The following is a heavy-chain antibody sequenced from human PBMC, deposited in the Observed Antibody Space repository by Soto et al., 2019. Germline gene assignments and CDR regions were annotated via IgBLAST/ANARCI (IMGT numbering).Heavy chain of an antibody. J-gene: IGHJ4*02. Sequence: QPGGSLRLSCAASGFSFSSYEMNWVRQAPGKGLEWVSYITSGTNIKYYADSVKGRFTISRDDAKNSLFLQMTSLRAEDTALYFCARMWGGFSGETYGDDSWGQGTLVTVSS. V-gene: IGHV3-48*03. CDR1: GFSFSSYE. D-gene: IGHD5-18*01. CDR2: ITSGTNIK. CDR3: ARMWGGFSGETYGDDS.